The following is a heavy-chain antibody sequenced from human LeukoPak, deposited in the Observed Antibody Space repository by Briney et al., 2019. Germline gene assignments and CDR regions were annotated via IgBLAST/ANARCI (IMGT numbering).Heavy chain of an antibody. CDR2: IFGTGDTT. D-gene: IGHD3-10*01. J-gene: IGHJ4*02. CDR1: GFTFSSYA. CDR3: AKRNTMIRGGPCFDH. V-gene: IGHV3-23*01. Sequence: GGSLRLSCAASGFTFSSYAMNWVRQAPGKGLEWVSIIFGTGDTTYYADSVKGRFTVSRDNSKNTLYLQMNDLRPEDTAKYYCAKRNTMIRGGPCFDHWGQGLLVTVSS.